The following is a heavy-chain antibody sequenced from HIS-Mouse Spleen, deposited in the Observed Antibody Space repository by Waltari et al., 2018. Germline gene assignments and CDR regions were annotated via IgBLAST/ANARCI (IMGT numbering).Heavy chain of an antibody. V-gene: IGHV4-39*07. CDR3: AREIPYSSSWYDWYFDL. CDR1: GGSISSSSYS. D-gene: IGHD6-13*01. J-gene: IGHJ2*01. CDR2: NYYSGSS. Sequence: QLQLQESGPGLVKPSETLSLTCTVSGGSISSSSYSWGWSRQPPGKGLEWIGSNYYSGSSYSNPSLKGRVTISVETSKNQFSLKLGSVTAADTAVYYCAREIPYSSSWYDWYFDLWGRGTLVTVSS.